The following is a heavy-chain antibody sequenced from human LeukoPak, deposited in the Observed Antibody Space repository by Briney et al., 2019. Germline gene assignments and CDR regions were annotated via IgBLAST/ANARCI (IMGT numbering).Heavy chain of an antibody. CDR2: IYTSGST. D-gene: IGHD4-17*01. V-gene: IGHV4-4*07. CDR3: ATRGGLTTVTNSHYYYYYMDV. CDR1: GGSISSYY. J-gene: IGHJ6*03. Sequence: SETLSLTCTVSGGSISSYYWSWIRQPAGKGLEWIGRIYTSGSTNYNPSLKSRVTMSVDTSKNQFSLKLSSVTAADTAVYYCATRGGLTTVTNSHYYYYYMDVWGKGTRSPSP.